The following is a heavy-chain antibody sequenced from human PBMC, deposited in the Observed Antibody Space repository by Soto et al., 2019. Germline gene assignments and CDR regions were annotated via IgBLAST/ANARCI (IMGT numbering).Heavy chain of an antibody. CDR3: ARGRALYSNYDS. D-gene: IGHD4-4*01. CDR2: IYYSGST. Sequence: QVQLQESGPGLVKPSQTLSLPCTVSGGSISSGDYFWSWIRQYQGQGLEWIGYIYYSGSTYYNPSLKTRVTISLDTSKSQFSLKLSSMTAADTAVYDWARGRALYSNYDSWGQGTLVTVSS. CDR1: GGSISSGDYF. V-gene: IGHV4-31*03. J-gene: IGHJ5*01.